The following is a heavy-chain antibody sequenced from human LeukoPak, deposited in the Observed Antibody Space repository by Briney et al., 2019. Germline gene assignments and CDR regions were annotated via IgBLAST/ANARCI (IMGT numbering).Heavy chain of an antibody. CDR3: ARSDSSGYHYIYYYYGMDV. J-gene: IGHJ6*02. CDR1: GFTFSSYA. D-gene: IGHD3-22*01. V-gene: IGHV3-30*04. CDR2: ISYDGSNK. Sequence: PGGSLRLSCAASGFTFSSYAMHWVRQAPGKGLEWVAVISYDGSNKYYADSVKGRFTISRDNSKNTLYLQMNSLRAEDTAVYYCARSDSSGYHYIYYYYGMDVWGQGTTVTVSS.